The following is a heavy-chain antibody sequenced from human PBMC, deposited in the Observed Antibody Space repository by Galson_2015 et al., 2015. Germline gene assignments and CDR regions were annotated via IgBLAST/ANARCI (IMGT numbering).Heavy chain of an antibody. D-gene: IGHD3-3*01. J-gene: IGHJ3*02. Sequence: CAISGDSVSSNSAAWNWIRQSPSRGLEWLGRTYYRSKWYNDYAVSVKSRITINPDTSKNQFSLQLNSVTPEDTAVYYCARGERITIFGVDSTGAFDIWGQGTMVTVSS. CDR1: GDSVSSNSAA. V-gene: IGHV6-1*01. CDR2: TYYRSKWYN. CDR3: ARGERITIFGVDSTGAFDI.